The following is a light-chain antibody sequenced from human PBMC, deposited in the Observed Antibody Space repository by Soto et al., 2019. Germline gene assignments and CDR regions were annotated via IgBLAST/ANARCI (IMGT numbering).Light chain of an antibody. CDR1: QDVGTY. Sequence: VLTQSPATLSLSPGERATLSCRASQDVGTYVAWYQVRSGQAPRLLISGASKRATGIPDRINGGGSGADFTLTINSLESEDVGVYFCQQGGNWPVTFGQGTRVEIK. CDR3: QQGGNWPVT. CDR2: GAS. J-gene: IGKJ5*01. V-gene: IGKV3D-11*01.